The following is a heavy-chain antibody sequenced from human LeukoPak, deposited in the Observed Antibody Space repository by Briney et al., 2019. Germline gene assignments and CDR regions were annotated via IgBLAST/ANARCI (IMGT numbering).Heavy chain of an antibody. CDR1: GGSISSSSYY. CDR3: ARQGYYGSGSYYIPPYYYYMDV. Sequence: SETLSLTCTVSGGSISSSSYYWGWIRQPPGKGLEWIGSIYYSGSTYYNPSLKSRVTISVDTSKNQFSLKLSSVTAADTAVYYCARQGYYGSGSYYIPPYYYYMDVWGKGTTVTISS. V-gene: IGHV4-39*07. J-gene: IGHJ6*03. D-gene: IGHD3-10*01. CDR2: IYYSGST.